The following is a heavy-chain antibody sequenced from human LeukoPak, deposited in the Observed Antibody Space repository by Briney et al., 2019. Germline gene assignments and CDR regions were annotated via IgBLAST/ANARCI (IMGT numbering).Heavy chain of an antibody. CDR2: ISGSGGST. CDR1: GFTFSSYA. CDR3: AKEHIVVVPAAIYYYYGMDV. J-gene: IGHJ6*02. Sequence: GGSLRLSCAASGFTFSSYAMSWVRQAPGKGLEWVSAISGSGGSTYYADSVKGRFTISRDNSKNTLYLQMNSLGAEDTAVYYCAKEHIVVVPAAIYYYYGMDVWGQGTTVTVSS. D-gene: IGHD2-2*01. V-gene: IGHV3-23*01.